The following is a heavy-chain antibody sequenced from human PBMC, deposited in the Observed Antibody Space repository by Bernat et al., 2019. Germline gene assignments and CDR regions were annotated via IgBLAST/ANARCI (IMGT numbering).Heavy chain of an antibody. J-gene: IGHJ4*02. CDR1: GYTLTELS. CDR3: ATDRRRVAVAGPTIFDS. D-gene: IGHD6-19*01. CDR2: FDPEDGET. Sequence: QVQLVQSGAEVKKPGASVKVSCKVSGYTLTELSMHWVRQAPGKGLEWMGGFDPEDGETIYAQKFQGRVTMPEDTSTATAYMELSSMRSEDTAVYYCATDRRRVAVAGPTIFDSWGQETMVTVSS. V-gene: IGHV1-24*01.